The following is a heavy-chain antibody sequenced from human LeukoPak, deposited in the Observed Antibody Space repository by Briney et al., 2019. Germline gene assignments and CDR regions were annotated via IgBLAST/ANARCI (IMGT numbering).Heavy chain of an antibody. CDR2: INPSGGST. J-gene: IGHJ6*03. Sequence: ASVKVSCKASGYTFTSYYMHWVRQAPGQGLEWMGIINPSGGSTSYAQKFQGRVTMTRDMSTSTVYMELSSLRSEDTAVYYCARGDIAVAGYYYYYYMDVWGKGTTVTVSS. D-gene: IGHD6-19*01. CDR1: GYTFTSYY. V-gene: IGHV1-46*01. CDR3: ARGDIAVAGYYYYYYMDV.